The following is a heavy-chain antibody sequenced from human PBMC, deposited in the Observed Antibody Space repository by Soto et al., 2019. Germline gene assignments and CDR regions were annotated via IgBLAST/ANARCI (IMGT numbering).Heavy chain of an antibody. D-gene: IGHD6-19*01. CDR3: ARTGIAVAGTLRTEVSFQH. Sequence: QVQLQESGPGLVKPSETPSLTCTVSGGSISSYYWSWIRQPPGKGLEWIGYIYYSGSTNYNPSLKSRVTISVDTSKNQFSLKLSSVTAADTAVYYCARTGIAVAGTLRTEVSFQHWGQGTLVTVSS. CDR2: IYYSGST. J-gene: IGHJ1*01. CDR1: GGSISSYY. V-gene: IGHV4-59*01.